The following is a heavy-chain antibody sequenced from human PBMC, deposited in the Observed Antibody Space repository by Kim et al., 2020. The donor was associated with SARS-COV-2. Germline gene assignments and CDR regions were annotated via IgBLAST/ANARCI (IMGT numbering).Heavy chain of an antibody. CDR1: GYTFTGYY. D-gene: IGHD3-10*01. CDR2: ITPNSGGT. CDR3: ARERITMVRGVREGFDP. Sequence: ASVKVSCKASGYTFTGYYMHRVRQAPGKGLKWRGWITPNSGGTNYAQKFQGRLPMTRDTSISTAYMELSSLRTDDTAVYYCARERITMVRGVREGFDPWGLGTLVTVSS. J-gene: IGHJ5*02. V-gene: IGHV1-2*02.